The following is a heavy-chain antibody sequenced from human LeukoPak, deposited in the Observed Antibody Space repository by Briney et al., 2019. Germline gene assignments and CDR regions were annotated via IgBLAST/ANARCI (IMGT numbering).Heavy chain of an antibody. CDR1: GGSISSGRYY. CDR2: IYTSGNT. CDR3: ARSSLEARPIAARANCIDP. D-gene: IGHD6-6*01. Sequence: PSETLSLTCTVSGGSISSGRYYWSWIRQPAGKGLEWIGRIYTSGNTNYNPSLKSRVTISVDTSKSQFSLKLSSVTAADTAVYYCARSSLEARPIAARANCIDPWGQGTLVTVSS. J-gene: IGHJ5*02. V-gene: IGHV4-61*02.